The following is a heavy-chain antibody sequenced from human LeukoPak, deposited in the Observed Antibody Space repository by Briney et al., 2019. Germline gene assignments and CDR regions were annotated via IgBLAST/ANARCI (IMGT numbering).Heavy chain of an antibody. CDR1: GYTFTSYY. Sequence: ASVKVSCKASGYTFTSYYMHWVRQAPGQGLEWMGIINPSGGSTSYAQKFQGRVTMTRDMSTSTVYMELSSLRSEDTAVYYCARAGGCSGGSCPFDYWGQGTLVTVSS. D-gene: IGHD2-15*01. CDR2: INPSGGST. J-gene: IGHJ4*02. V-gene: IGHV1-46*01. CDR3: ARAGGCSGGSCPFDY.